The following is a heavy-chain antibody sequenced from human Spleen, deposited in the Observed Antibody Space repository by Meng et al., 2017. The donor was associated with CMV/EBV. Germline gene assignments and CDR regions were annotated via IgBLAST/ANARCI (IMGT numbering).Heavy chain of an antibody. D-gene: IGHD5-18*01. CDR3: AREDSYGSFDF. V-gene: IGHV3-21*01. J-gene: IGHJ4*02. Sequence: GESLKISCAASGFTFSRYSMNWVRQAPGKGLEWVSYISSDSSDIYYADSVKGRITISRDNAKKSLYLQMNSLRAEDTAVYYCAREDSYGSFDFWGQGALVTVSS. CDR1: GFTFSRYS. CDR2: ISSDSSDI.